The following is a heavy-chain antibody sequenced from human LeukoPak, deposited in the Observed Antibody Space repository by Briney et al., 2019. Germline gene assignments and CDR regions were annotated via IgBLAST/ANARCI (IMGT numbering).Heavy chain of an antibody. Sequence: SVEVSCKASGGTFSSYAISWVRQAPGQGLEWMGGIIPIFGTANYAQKFQGRVTITADESTSTAYMELSSLRSEDTAVYYCARGSVGAVASDAFDIWGQGTMVTVSS. V-gene: IGHV1-69*13. D-gene: IGHD1-26*01. CDR1: GGTFSSYA. J-gene: IGHJ3*02. CDR2: IIPIFGTA. CDR3: ARGSVGAVASDAFDI.